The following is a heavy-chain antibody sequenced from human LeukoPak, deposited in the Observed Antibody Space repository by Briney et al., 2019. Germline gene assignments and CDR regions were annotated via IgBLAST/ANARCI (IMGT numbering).Heavy chain of an antibody. J-gene: IGHJ5*02. D-gene: IGHD1-1*01. Sequence: SETLSLTCTVSGGSISSGVYYWSWIRQPPGKGLEWIGYIYHSGSTYYNPSLKSRVTISVGRSKNQFSLNLSSVTAADTAVYYCARQNWNDVVRYFDPWGQGTLVTVSS. CDR2: IYHSGST. CDR1: GGSISSGVYY. V-gene: IGHV4-30-2*01. CDR3: ARQNWNDVVRYFDP.